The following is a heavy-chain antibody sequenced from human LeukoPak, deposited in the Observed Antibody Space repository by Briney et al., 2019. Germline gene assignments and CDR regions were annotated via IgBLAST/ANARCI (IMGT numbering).Heavy chain of an antibody. CDR1: GLTFSNYW. CDR2: IKQDGSEK. D-gene: IGHD3-22*01. Sequence: PGGSLRLSCAASGLTFSNYWMDWVRQAPGKGLEWVANIKQDGSEKNYVDSVKGRFIISRDNAKNSLYLQMNSLRAEDTAIYYCARRTGSYFDSSGYPDYWGQGTLVTVSS. CDR3: ARRTGSYFDSSGYPDY. J-gene: IGHJ4*02. V-gene: IGHV3-7*01.